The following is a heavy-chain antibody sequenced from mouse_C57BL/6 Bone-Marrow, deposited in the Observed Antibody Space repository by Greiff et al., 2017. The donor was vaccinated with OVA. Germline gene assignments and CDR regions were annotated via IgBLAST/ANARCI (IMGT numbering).Heavy chain of an antibody. CDR1: GYTFTNYW. CDR3: ARAVFVY. Sequence: VQLQQSGAELVKPGASVKLSCKASGYTFTNYWMQWVKQRPGQGLEWIGEIDPSDSYTNYNQKFKGKATLTVDTSSSTAYMQLSSLTSEDSAVYYCARAVFVYWGQGALVSVSA. CDR2: IDPSDSYT. V-gene: IGHV1-50*01. J-gene: IGHJ3*01.